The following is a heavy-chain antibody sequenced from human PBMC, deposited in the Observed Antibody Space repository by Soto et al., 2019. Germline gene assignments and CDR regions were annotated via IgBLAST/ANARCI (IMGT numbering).Heavy chain of an antibody. CDR2: IYYSGST. J-gene: IGHJ5*02. Sequence: SETLSLTCNVSGGSISSGDYYWSWIRQPPGKGLEWIGYIYYSGSTYYNPSLKSRVTISVDTSKNQFSLKLSSVTAADTAVYYCARFAEYDSSFDPWGQGTLVTV. D-gene: IGHD3-22*01. CDR1: GGSISSGDYY. V-gene: IGHV4-30-4*01. CDR3: ARFAEYDSSFDP.